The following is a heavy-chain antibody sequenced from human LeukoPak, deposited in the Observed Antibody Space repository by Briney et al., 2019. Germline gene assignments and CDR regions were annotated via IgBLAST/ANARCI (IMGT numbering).Heavy chain of an antibody. Sequence: PGRSLRLSCAASGNYWMHWVRQVPGKGLVWVSHINSDGSWTSYADSVKGRFTISKDNAKNTVYLQMNSLRAEDTAVYYCVSFYETYWGQGTLVTVSS. CDR3: VSFYETY. CDR2: INSDGSWT. V-gene: IGHV3-74*01. J-gene: IGHJ4*02. D-gene: IGHD2/OR15-2a*01. CDR1: GNYW.